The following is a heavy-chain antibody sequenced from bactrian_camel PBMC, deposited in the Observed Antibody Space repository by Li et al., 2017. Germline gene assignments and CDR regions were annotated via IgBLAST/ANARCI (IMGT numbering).Heavy chain of an antibody. CDR3: AADCNDSGLGTPANY. CDR2: IAIRGFTT. J-gene: IGHJ4*01. V-gene: IGHV3S1*01. CDR1: GYDTSSIC. Sequence: HVQLVESGGGSVQAGGSLRLSCAAPGYDTSSICMGWLRQAPGKEREWVASIAIRGFTTEYADPVKGRFTVFQDNAKNTLYLQMDNLQIEDTGRYRCAADCNDSGLGTPANYWGQGTQVTVS. D-gene: IGHD1*01.